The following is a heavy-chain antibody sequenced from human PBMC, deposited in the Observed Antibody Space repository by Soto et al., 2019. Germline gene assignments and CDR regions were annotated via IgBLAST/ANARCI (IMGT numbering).Heavy chain of an antibody. D-gene: IGHD3-22*01. Sequence: GGSLRLSCAASGFTFSSYAMSWVRQAPGKGLEWVSAISGSGGSTYYADSVKGRFTISRDNSKNTLYLQMNSLRAEDTAVYYCAREGRITMIVVVIRDAFDIWGQGTMVTVSS. CDR1: GFTFSSYA. CDR3: AREGRITMIVVVIRDAFDI. J-gene: IGHJ3*02. CDR2: ISGSGGST. V-gene: IGHV3-23*01.